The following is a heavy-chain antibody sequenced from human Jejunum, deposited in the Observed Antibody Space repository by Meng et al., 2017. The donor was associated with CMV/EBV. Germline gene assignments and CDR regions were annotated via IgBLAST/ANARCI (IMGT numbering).Heavy chain of an antibody. CDR3: ARSLYLWSLGWHYYGTDV. V-gene: IGHV3-48*03. CDR1: SYE. Sequence: SYEMNWVRQAPGKGLEWVSYISDSGSTIDYADSVKGRFIISRDNAKNSLYLQMNSLRAEDTAVYYCARSLYLWSLGWHYYGTDVWGQGTTVTVSS. CDR2: ISDSGSTI. D-gene: IGHD3-10*01. J-gene: IGHJ6*02.